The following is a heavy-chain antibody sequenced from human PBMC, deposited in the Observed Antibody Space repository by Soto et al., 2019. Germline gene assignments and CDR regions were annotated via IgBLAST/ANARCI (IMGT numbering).Heavy chain of an antibody. CDR1: GGTFSSYA. CDR3: ARANSLGIVVVVAATEGAFDI. CDR2: IIPIFGTA. D-gene: IGHD2-15*01. Sequence: QVQLVQSGAEVKKPGSSVKVSCKASGGTFSSYAISWVRQAPGQGLEWMGGIIPIFGTANYAQKFQGRVTINADKSTSTAYMELSSLRSEDTAVYYCARANSLGIVVVVAATEGAFDIWGQGTMVTVSS. J-gene: IGHJ3*02. V-gene: IGHV1-69*06.